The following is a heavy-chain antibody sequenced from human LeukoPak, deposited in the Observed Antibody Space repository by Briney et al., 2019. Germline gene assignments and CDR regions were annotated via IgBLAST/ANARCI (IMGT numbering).Heavy chain of an antibody. J-gene: IGHJ3*02. V-gene: IGHV3-21*01. CDR1: GFTFSSYS. CDR3: ARDAFNRYYDFWSGYAKRPNDAFDI. CDR2: ISSSSSYI. Sequence: GGSLRLSCAASGFTFSSYSMNWVRQAPGKGLEWVSSISSSSSYIYYADSVKGRFTISRDNAKNSLYLQMNSLRAEDTAVYYCARDAFNRYYDFWSGYAKRPNDAFDIWGQGTMVTVSS. D-gene: IGHD3-3*01.